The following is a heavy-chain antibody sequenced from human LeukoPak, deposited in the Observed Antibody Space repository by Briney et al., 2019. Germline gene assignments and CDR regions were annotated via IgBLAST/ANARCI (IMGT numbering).Heavy chain of an antibody. CDR1: GFTFSSYW. CDR3: ARVGSGWYGSIDY. J-gene: IGHJ4*02. V-gene: IGHV3-7*01. Sequence: GGSLRLSCAASGFTFSSYWMSWVRQAPGKGLEWVANIKQDGSEKYYVDSVKGRFTISRDNAKNSLYLQMNSLRAEDTAVYYCARVGSGWYGSIDYWGQGTLVTVSS. CDR2: IKQDGSEK. D-gene: IGHD6-19*01.